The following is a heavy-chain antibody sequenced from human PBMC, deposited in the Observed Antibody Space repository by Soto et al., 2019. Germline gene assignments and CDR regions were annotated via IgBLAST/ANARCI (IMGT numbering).Heavy chain of an antibody. V-gene: IGHV1-69*13. Sequence: GASVKVSCKASGGSFSNFGISWVRQAPGQGLEWMGGIVPVFGRPNYAQRFRGRPTITADESTSTGYMELISLRSDDTAVYYCAGEGSGYNFWGQGTQVTVSS. CDR3: AGEGSGYNF. D-gene: IGHD5-12*01. CDR1: GGSFSNFG. CDR2: IVPVFGRP. J-gene: IGHJ4*02.